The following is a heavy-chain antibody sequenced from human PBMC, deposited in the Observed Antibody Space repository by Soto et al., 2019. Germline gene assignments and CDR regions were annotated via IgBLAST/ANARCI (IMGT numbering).Heavy chain of an antibody. CDR3: ARGGGYSYGPALYYFDY. Sequence: EVQLVESGGVVVQPGGSLRLSCAASGFTFDDYTMHWVRQAPGKGLEWVSYISSSGSTIYYADSVKGRFTISRDNTKNSLYLQMNSLRAEDTAVYYCARGGGYSYGPALYYFDYWGQGTLVTVSS. V-gene: IGHV3-48*03. D-gene: IGHD5-18*01. CDR2: ISSSGSTI. CDR1: GFTFDDYT. J-gene: IGHJ4*02.